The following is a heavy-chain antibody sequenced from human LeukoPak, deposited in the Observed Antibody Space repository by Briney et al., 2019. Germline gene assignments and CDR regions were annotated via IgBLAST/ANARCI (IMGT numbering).Heavy chain of an antibody. CDR3: ARDWGSGWYFDY. J-gene: IGHJ4*02. CDR2: ISSRGGST. Sequence: GGSLRLSCVASGFFFSNYDMNWVRQAPGKGLEWVSVISSRGGSTYYADSVKGRFTISRDNPKNTLYLQMNSLRVEDTAVYYCARDWGSGWYFDYWGQGTLVTVSS. V-gene: IGHV3-23*01. CDR1: GFFFSNYD. D-gene: IGHD6-19*01.